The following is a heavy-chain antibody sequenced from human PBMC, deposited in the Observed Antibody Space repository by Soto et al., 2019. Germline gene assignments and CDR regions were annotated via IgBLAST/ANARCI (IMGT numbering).Heavy chain of an antibody. CDR1: GYTFTNYA. Sequence: QVQLVQSGAEVKKPGASVKVSCKASGYTFTNYAMHWVRQAPGQRLEWLGWLNAGNGNTKYSQKFQGRVSITRDTSATTAYMELSSLRSEDTAVYYCARLHDYWGQGTLVTVSS. V-gene: IGHV1-3*01. J-gene: IGHJ4*02. CDR2: LNAGNGNT. CDR3: ARLHDY.